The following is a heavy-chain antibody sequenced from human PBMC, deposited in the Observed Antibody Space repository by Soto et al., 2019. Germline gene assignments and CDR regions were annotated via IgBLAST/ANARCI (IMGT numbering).Heavy chain of an antibody. J-gene: IGHJ6*04. CDR3: ARDRSVKQLARGMDV. V-gene: IGHV3-21*01. Sequence: GGSLRLSCAASGFTFSSYSMNWVRQAPGKGLEWVSSISSSSSYIYYADSVKGRFTISRDNAKNSLYLQMNSLRAEDTAVYYCARDRSVKQLARGMDVWGKGTTVTVSS. CDR2: ISSSSSYI. CDR1: GFTFSSYS. D-gene: IGHD6-6*01.